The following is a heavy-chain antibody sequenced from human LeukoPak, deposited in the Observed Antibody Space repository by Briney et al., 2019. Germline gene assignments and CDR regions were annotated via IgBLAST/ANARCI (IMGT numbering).Heavy chain of an antibody. CDR2: ISSSGSTM. D-gene: IGHD6-13*01. J-gene: IGHJ6*02. CDR3: ARDRLDGYSSSWSYYYGMDV. Sequence: GGSLRLSCAASGFTFSDYYMSWIRQAPGKGLEWVSYISSSGSTMYYADSVKGRFTISRDNAKNSLYLQMNSLRAEDTAVYYCARDRLDGYSSSWSYYYGMDVWGQGTTVTVSS. CDR1: GFTFSDYY. V-gene: IGHV3-11*01.